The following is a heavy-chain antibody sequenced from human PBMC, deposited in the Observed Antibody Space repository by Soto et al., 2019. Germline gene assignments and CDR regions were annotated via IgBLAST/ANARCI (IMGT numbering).Heavy chain of an antibody. CDR3: ARAAEHDAFDI. CDR1: GYTFTRYG. J-gene: IGHJ3*02. CDR2: ISAYNGNT. V-gene: IGHV1-18*04. Sequence: PEQVTCKASGYTFTRYGISWVRQAPGQGLEWMGWISAYNGNTNYAQKLQGRVTMTTDTSTSTAYMELRSLRSDDTAVYYCARAAEHDAFDIWGQGTMVTVSS.